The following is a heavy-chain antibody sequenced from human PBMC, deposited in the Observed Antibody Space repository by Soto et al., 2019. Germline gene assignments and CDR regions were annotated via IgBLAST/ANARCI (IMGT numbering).Heavy chain of an antibody. CDR3: ARDVAAAAHYGMDV. CDR1: GGSFSGYY. Sequence: QVQLQQWGAGLLKPSETLSLTCAVYGGSFSGYYWSWIRQPPGKGLEWIGEINHSGSTNYNPSLKSRVTISVDTSKNQFSLKLSSVTAADTAVYYCARDVAAAAHYGMDVWGHGTTVTVS. D-gene: IGHD6-13*01. V-gene: IGHV4-34*01. J-gene: IGHJ6*02. CDR2: INHSGST.